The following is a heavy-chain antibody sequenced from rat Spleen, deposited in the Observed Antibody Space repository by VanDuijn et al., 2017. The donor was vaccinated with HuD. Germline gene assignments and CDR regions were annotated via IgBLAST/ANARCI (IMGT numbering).Heavy chain of an antibody. D-gene: IGHD2-5*01. CDR2: INYDGSST. Sequence: EVQLVESGGGLVQPGRSLKFSCAASGFTFSDYAMAWVRQAPTKGLEWVATINYDGSSTFYRDSVKGRFTLSRDNANSTLYLQMNSPTSEDTATYYCTRGGYFRHWGQGVMVTVSS. CDR1: GFTFSDYA. V-gene: IGHV5-17*01. J-gene: IGHJ2*01. CDR3: TRGGYFRH.